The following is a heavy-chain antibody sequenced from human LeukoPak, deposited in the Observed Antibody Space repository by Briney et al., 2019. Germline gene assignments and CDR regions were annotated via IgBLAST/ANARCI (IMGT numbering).Heavy chain of an antibody. V-gene: IGHV1-8*01. CDR3: ASHSQHIPYYYYMDV. CDR2: MNPNSGNT. D-gene: IGHD2-2*02. Sequence: GASVKVSCKASGYTFTSYDINWVRQATGQGLEWMGWMNPNSGNTGYAQKFQGRVTMTRNTSISTAYMELSSLRSEDTAVYYCASHSQHIPYYYYMDVWGKGTTVTVSS. CDR1: GYTFTSYD. J-gene: IGHJ6*03.